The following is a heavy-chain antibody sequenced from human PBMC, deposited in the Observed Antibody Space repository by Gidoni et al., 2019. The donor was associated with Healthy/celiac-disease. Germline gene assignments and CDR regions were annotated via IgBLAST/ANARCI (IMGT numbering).Heavy chain of an antibody. V-gene: IGHV3-30-3*01. D-gene: IGHD2-8*01. CDR2: ISYDGSNK. CDR1: GFTFSSYA. J-gene: IGHJ6*02. CDR3: AGGYCTNGVCYGSLSNPQYYYGMDV. Sequence: QVQLVESGGGVVQPGRSLRLSCAASGFTFSSYAMHWVRQAPGKGLEWVAVISYDGSNKYYADSVKGRFTISRDNSKNTLYLQMNSLRAEDTAVYYCAGGYCTNGVCYGSLSNPQYYYGMDVWGQGTTVTVSS.